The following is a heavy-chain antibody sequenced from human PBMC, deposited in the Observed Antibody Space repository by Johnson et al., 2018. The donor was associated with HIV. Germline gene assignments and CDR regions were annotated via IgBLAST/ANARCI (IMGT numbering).Heavy chain of an antibody. D-gene: IGHD6-6*01. Sequence: VQLVESGGGLVQPGGSLRLSCAASGFTVSSNYMSWVRQAPGKGLEWVSVIYSGGSTYYADSVKGRFTISRDNSKNTLYLQMNSLGAEDTAVYYCARASVSAPRYSSSSDDAFDIWGQGTMVTVSS. CDR1: GFTVSSNY. CDR3: ARASVSAPRYSSSSDDAFDI. J-gene: IGHJ3*02. V-gene: IGHV3-66*01. CDR2: IYSGGST.